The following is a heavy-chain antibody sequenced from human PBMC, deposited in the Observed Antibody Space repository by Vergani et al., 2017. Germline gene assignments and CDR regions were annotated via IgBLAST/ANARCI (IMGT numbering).Heavy chain of an antibody. J-gene: IGHJ6*02. CDR3: AREDTMVQYYYYGMDV. CDR1: GYTFTSYY. D-gene: IGHD3-10*01. Sequence: QVQLVQSGAEVKKPGASVKVSCKASGYTFTSYYMHWVRQAPGQGLEWMGRIIPILGIANYAQKFQGRVTITADKSTSTAYMELSSLRSEDTAVYYCAREDTMVQYYYYGMDVWGQGTTVTVSS. V-gene: IGHV1-69*09. CDR2: IIPILGIA.